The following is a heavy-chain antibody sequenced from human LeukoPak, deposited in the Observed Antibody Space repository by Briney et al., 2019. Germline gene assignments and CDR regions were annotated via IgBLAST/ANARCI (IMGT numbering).Heavy chain of an antibody. CDR1: GYTFSAFH. J-gene: IGHJ5*02. V-gene: IGHV1-2*02. CDR2: INPNGGGT. CDR3: ARSHDYTNYVAP. Sequence: ASVKVSCTASGYTFSAFHIHWVRQAPGQGLAWMGWINPNGGGTIYAPKFQGRVTMTRDTSITTAYMELNSLRPDDTAVYYCARSHDYTNYVAPWGQGTLVTVSS. D-gene: IGHD4-11*01.